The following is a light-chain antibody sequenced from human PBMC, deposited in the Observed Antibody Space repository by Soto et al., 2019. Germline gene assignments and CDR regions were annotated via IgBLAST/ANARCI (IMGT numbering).Light chain of an antibody. CDR2: DAS. J-gene: IGKJ2*01. V-gene: IGKV3-11*01. CDR1: QSVSIF. CDR3: QHRFNWPRT. Sequence: EIVLTQSPPTLSLSPGERATLSCRASQSVSIFLAWYQQKVGQAPRLLIYDASNRATGVPARFSGSGSGTDFTLTISSLEXXXXAVYYCQHRFNWPRTFGQGTKLEIK.